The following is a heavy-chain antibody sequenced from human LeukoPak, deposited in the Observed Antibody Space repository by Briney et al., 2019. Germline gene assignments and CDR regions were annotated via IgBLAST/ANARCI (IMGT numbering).Heavy chain of an antibody. CDR1: GDSISGYY. Sequence: SETLSLTCTVSGDSISGYYWSWIRQPPGKGLEWIGYIYYSGRTDYNPSLKCRVTISEDTCKNQFSLKLNSVTAVDTAMYYCARSRQEYYYGMDVWGQGTTVTVSS. V-gene: IGHV4-59*01. CDR2: IYYSGRT. CDR3: ARSRQEYYYGMDV. J-gene: IGHJ6*01.